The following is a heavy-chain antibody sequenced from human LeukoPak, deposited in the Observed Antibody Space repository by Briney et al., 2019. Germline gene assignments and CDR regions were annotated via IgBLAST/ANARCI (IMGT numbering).Heavy chain of an antibody. D-gene: IGHD2-21*02. J-gene: IGHJ4*02. Sequence: ASVKVSCKASGGTFNNYAISWVRQAPGQGLEWMGGIIPIFGTANYAQKFWGRVTITADKSTSTVYLEVTRLRFEDTGIYYCARGAAPGRLNDYWGQGTLVTVSS. CDR2: IIPIFGTA. CDR1: GGTFNNYA. CDR3: ARGAAPGRLNDY. V-gene: IGHV1-69*06.